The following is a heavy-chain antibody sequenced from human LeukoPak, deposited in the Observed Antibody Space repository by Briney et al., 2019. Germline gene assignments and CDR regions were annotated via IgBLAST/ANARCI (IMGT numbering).Heavy chain of an antibody. Sequence: GSLRLPCAASGFTVSSNYMTWVRQAPGKGLEWVSVIYSGGTTYYADSVKGRFTISRDNAKNTLYLQMNSLRAEDTAVYYCARDYYDSSGYYRRDAFDIWGQGIMVTVSS. CDR3: ARDYYDSSGYYRRDAFDI. D-gene: IGHD3-22*01. CDR2: IYSGGTT. J-gene: IGHJ3*02. V-gene: IGHV3-66*01. CDR1: GFTVSSNY.